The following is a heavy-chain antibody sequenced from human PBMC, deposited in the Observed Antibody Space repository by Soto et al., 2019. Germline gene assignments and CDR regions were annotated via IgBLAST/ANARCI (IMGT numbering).Heavy chain of an antibody. CDR2: IYYSGST. V-gene: IGHV4-31*03. D-gene: IGHD2-15*01. CDR1: GGSISSGGYY. Sequence: QVQLQESGPGLVKPSQTLSLTCTVSGGSISSGGYYWSWIRQHPGKGLEWIGYIYYSGSTYYNPSLKSRVTISVDTSKNQFSLKLSSVTAADTAVYYCARVRFRGKGYCSGGSCRMTFDYWGQGTLVTVSS. CDR3: ARVRFRGKGYCSGGSCRMTFDY. J-gene: IGHJ4*02.